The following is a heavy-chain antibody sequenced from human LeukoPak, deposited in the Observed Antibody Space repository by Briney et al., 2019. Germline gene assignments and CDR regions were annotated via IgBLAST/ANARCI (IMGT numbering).Heavy chain of an antibody. V-gene: IGHV4-59*12. CDR2: IYYSGDT. Sequence: SETLSLTCTVSGGSISNDYWSWIRQPPGKGLEWIGYIYYSGDTNYNPSLKSRVTISVDTSKNQFSLKLSSVTAADTAVYYCARVFLGGWFDPWGQGTLVTVSS. CDR1: GGSISNDY. D-gene: IGHD2/OR15-2a*01. CDR3: ARVFLGGWFDP. J-gene: IGHJ5*02.